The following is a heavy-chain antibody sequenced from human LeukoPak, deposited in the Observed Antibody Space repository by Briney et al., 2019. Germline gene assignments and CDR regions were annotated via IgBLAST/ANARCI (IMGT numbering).Heavy chain of an antibody. CDR1: GFTVSSNY. D-gene: IGHD6-19*01. Sequence: PGGSLRLSCAASGFTVSSNYMSWVRQAPGKGLEWVSVIYSGGSTYYADSVKGRFTISRDNSKNTLYLQMNSLRAEDTAVYYCARGPTQYSSGWLTWGQGTLVTVSS. CDR2: IYSGGST. V-gene: IGHV3-66*01. J-gene: IGHJ5*02. CDR3: ARGPTQYSSGWLT.